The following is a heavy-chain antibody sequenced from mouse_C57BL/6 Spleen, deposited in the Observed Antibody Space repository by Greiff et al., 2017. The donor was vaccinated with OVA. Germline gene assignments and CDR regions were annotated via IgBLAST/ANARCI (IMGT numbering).Heavy chain of an antibody. J-gene: IGHJ3*01. CDR1: GYSITSGYY. Sequence: EVQLQESEPGLVKPSQSLSLTCSVTGYSITSGYYWNWIRQFPGNKLEWMGYISYDGSNNYNPSLKNRISITRDTSKNQFFLKLNSVTTEDTATYYCARKGLLSFAYWGQGTLVTVSA. D-gene: IGHD2-3*01. CDR2: ISYDGSN. CDR3: ARKGLLSFAY. V-gene: IGHV3-6*01.